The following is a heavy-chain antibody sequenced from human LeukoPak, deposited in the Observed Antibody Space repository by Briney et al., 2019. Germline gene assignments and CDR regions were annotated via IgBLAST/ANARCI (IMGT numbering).Heavy chain of an antibody. Sequence: SETLSLTCTVSGGSTSSGSYYWPWSRQPAGNGLEWIGHIYTSGATSYNPSLQSRVTISVDTSKHEFSLKLTSLTAADTAVYYCARTGGGVGWFGTIDYWGQGTLVTVSS. CDR1: GGSTSSGSYY. J-gene: IGHJ4*02. CDR3: ARTGGGVGWFGTIDY. CDR2: IYTSGAT. V-gene: IGHV4-61*09. D-gene: IGHD1-14*01.